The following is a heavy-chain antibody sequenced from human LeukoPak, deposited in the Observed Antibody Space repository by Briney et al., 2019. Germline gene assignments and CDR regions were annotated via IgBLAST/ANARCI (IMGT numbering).Heavy chain of an antibody. Sequence: GGSLRLSGVAPGFSFSIYSMIWARQAPGKGRGWLSYIRTDSGIIDYAASVKGRFTVSRDNATTSLCLQMNSLRDEDTAVYYCARDHAFAFEYWGQGIQVTVSS. CDR2: IRTDSGII. V-gene: IGHV3-48*02. CDR1: GFSFSIYS. J-gene: IGHJ4*02. CDR3: ARDHAFAFEY.